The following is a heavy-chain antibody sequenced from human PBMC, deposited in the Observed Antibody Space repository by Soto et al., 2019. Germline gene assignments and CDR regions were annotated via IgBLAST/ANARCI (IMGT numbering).Heavy chain of an antibody. Sequence: GGSLRLSCAASGFTFSNYAMHWVRQAPGKGLECLAVIAYDGSNKFYRDSVKGRFTISRGNSINTAYLQINSLRADDTAVYYCARTVGYRPDGRGQGTLVTVAS. CDR1: GFTFSNYA. D-gene: IGHD3-16*02. CDR3: ARTVGYRPDG. J-gene: IGHJ4*02. CDR2: IAYDGSNK. V-gene: IGHV3-30-3*01.